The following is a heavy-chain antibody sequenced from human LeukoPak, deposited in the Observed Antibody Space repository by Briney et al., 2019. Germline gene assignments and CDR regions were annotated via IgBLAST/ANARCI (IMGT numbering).Heavy chain of an antibody. CDR2: INHSGST. Sequence: PSETLSLTCAVYGGSFSGYYWSWIRQPPGKGLEWIGEINHSGSTNYNPSLKSRVTISVDTSKNQFSLKLSSVTAADMAVYYCARGKGYSSGWYVADAFDIWGQGTMVTVSS. V-gene: IGHV4-34*01. D-gene: IGHD6-19*01. J-gene: IGHJ3*02. CDR3: ARGKGYSSGWYVADAFDI. CDR1: GGSFSGYY.